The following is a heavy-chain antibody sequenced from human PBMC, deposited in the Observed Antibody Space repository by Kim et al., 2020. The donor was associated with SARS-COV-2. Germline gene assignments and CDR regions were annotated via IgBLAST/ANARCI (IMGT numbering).Heavy chain of an antibody. CDR2: ISGSGGST. J-gene: IGHJ4*02. CDR3: AKVYEWELLAGRYFDY. Sequence: GGSLRLSCAASGFTFSSYAMSWVRQAPGKGLEWVSAISGSGGSTYYADSVKGRFTISRDNSKNTLYLQMNSLRAEDTAVYYCAKVYEWELLAGRYFDYWGQGTLVTVSS. CDR1: GFTFSSYA. D-gene: IGHD1-26*01. V-gene: IGHV3-23*01.